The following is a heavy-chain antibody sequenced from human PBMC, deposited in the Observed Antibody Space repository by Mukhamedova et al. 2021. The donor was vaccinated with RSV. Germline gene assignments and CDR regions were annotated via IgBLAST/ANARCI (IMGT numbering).Heavy chain of an antibody. D-gene: IGHD7-27*01. CDR3: AKDLGRGPYYFES. V-gene: IGHV3-23*01. CDR2: ISGSGGTT. Sequence: VRQAPGQGPEWVSGISGSGGTTYHADSVKGRFTISRDNSKNTLYLQMNNLRPEDTAIYYCAKDLGRGPYYFESWGQGTLVNVSS. J-gene: IGHJ4*02.